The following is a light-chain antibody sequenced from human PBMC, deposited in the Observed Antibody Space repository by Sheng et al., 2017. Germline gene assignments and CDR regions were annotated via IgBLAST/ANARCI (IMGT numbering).Light chain of an antibody. CDR2: GAS. CDR1: QSIRNSF. V-gene: IGKV3-20*01. CDR3: QQYGSPAWT. J-gene: IGKJ1*01. Sequence: EIVLTQSPGTLSLSPGERATLSCRASQSIRNSFLAWYQQKPGQAPRLLIYGASNRATGIPDRFSGSGSGTDFTLTVSRLEPEDSAVYYCQQYGSPAWTFGQGTKVEIK.